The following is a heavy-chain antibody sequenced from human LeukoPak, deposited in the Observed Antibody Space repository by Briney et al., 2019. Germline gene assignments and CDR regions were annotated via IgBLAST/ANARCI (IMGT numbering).Heavy chain of an antibody. CDR2: IWYDGSKK. J-gene: IGHJ4*02. CDR1: GFTFSSYG. V-gene: IGHV3-30*02. Sequence: GGSLRLSCAASGFTFSSYGMHWVRQAPGKGLEWVAFIWYDGSKKYNADSVKGRFTISRDNSKNTLYLQMNSLRSEDTAVYYCAKDGYNVYDPVDYWGQGTLVTVSS. CDR3: AKDGYNVYDPVDY. D-gene: IGHD5/OR15-5a*01.